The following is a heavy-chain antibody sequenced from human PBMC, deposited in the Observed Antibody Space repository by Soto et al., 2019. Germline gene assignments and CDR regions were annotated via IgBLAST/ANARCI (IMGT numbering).Heavy chain of an antibody. Sequence: GGSLRLSCAASGLTVSSNYMSWVRKAPGKGLEWVSVIYSGGSTYYADSVKGRFTISRDNSKNTLYLQMNSLRAEDTAVYYCARDRGNYASLYYYYYMDVWGKGTTVTVSS. CDR1: GLTVSSNY. D-gene: IGHD1-7*01. V-gene: IGHV3-66*01. CDR2: IYSGGST. CDR3: ARDRGNYASLYYYYYMDV. J-gene: IGHJ6*03.